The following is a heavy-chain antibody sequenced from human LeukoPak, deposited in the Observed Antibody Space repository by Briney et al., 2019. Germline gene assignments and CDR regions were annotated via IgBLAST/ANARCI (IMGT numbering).Heavy chain of an antibody. V-gene: IGHV1-69*13. Sequence: ASVKVSCKASGGTFSSYAISWVRQAPGQGLEWMGGIIPIFGAANYAQKFQGRVTITADESTSTAYMELSSLRSEDTAVYYCARGGGYGDYSIRSNWFDPWGQGTLVTVSS. J-gene: IGHJ5*02. CDR2: IIPIFGAA. D-gene: IGHD4-17*01. CDR1: GGTFSSYA. CDR3: ARGGGYGDYSIRSNWFDP.